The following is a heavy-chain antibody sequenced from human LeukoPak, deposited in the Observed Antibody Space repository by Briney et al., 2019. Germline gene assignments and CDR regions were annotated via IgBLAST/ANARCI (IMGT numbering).Heavy chain of an antibody. CDR1: GFTFSSYW. V-gene: IGHV3-74*01. J-gene: IGHJ4*02. CDR3: TRASRGWELPYYFDY. D-gene: IGHD1-26*01. CDR2: INSDGSST. Sequence: GGSLRLSCAASGFTFSSYWMHWVRHAPGKGLVWVSRINSDGSSTSYADSVKGRFTISRDNAKNTLYLQMNSLRAEDTAVYYCTRASRGWELPYYFDYWGQGTLVTVSS.